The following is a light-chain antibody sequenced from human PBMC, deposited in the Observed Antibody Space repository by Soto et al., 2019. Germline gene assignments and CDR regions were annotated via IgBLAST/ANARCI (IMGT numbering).Light chain of an antibody. CDR3: MQAVQTPWT. Sequence: DIVMTPSPLSLPVTPGEPASISCRSSQSLLHSNGYTYLDWYLQKPGQAPHLLIYLGSNRASGVPDRFSGSGSGTDFTLKISRVEAEDVGVYYCMQAVQTPWTFGQGTKVEIK. CDR2: LGS. J-gene: IGKJ1*01. V-gene: IGKV2-28*01. CDR1: QSLLHSNGYTY.